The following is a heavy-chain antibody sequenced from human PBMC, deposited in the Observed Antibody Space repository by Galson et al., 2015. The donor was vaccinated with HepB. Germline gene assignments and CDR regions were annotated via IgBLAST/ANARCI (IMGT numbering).Heavy chain of an antibody. CDR1: GGSISSGGYY. J-gene: IGHJ3*02. CDR2: IYYSGST. CDR3: ARDSRGLYAFDI. Sequence: CTVSGGSISSGGYYWSWIRQHPGKGLEWIGYIYYSGSTYYNPSLKSRVTISVDTSKNQFSLKLSSVTAADTAVYYCARDSRGLYAFDIWGRGTMVTVSS. D-gene: IGHD3-10*01. V-gene: IGHV4-31*03.